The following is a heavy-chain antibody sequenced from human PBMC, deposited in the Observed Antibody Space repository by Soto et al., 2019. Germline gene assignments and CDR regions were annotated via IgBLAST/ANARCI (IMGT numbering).Heavy chain of an antibody. CDR3: ARDKWSGYDSGDFDV. V-gene: IGHV4-30-4*01. D-gene: IGHD6-25*01. Sequence: SETLSLTCSVSGDSIRSPDCYWCWLRRTPGRGLEWIGYSYYTGSTYYHPSLKSRVSISVDTSKNQFSLKLNSVSAADTAIYYCARDKWSGYDSGDFDVWGQGTTVTVSS. CDR1: GDSIRSPDCY. J-gene: IGHJ3*01. CDR2: SYYTGST.